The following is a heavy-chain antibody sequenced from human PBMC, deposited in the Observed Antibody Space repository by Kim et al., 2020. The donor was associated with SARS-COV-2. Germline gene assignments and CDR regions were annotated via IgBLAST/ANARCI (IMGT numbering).Heavy chain of an antibody. Sequence: SETLSLTCAVYGGSFSGYYWSWIRQPPGKGLEWIGEINHSGSTNYNPSLKSRVTISVDTSKKQFSLKLSSVTAADTAVYYCARGSIVVVPAANYYYYYMDVWGEGTTVTVSS. CDR2: INHSGST. CDR1: GGSFSGYY. J-gene: IGHJ6*03. D-gene: IGHD2-2*01. CDR3: ARGSIVVVPAANYYYYYMDV. V-gene: IGHV4-34*01.